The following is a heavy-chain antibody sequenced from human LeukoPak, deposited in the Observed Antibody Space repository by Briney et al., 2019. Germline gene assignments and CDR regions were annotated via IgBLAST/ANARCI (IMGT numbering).Heavy chain of an antibody. CDR1: GFTFSSYG. D-gene: IGHD2-2*02. Sequence: PGGSLRLSCAASGFTFSSYGMHWVRQAPGKGLGWVAVISYDGSNKYYADSVKGRFTISRDNSKNTLYLQMKSLRAEDTAVHYCANDLRRSCSSHSCHIFDSWGQGTLVTVSS. CDR2: ISYDGSNK. J-gene: IGHJ4*02. V-gene: IGHV3-30*18. CDR3: ANDLRRSCSSHSCHIFDS.